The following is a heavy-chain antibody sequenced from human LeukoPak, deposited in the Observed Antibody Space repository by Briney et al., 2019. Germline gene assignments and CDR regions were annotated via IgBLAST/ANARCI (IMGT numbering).Heavy chain of an antibody. D-gene: IGHD3-10*01. J-gene: IGHJ6*02. Sequence: GGSLRPSCAASGFTFSIYSLNWVRQAPGKGLEWVAYIGRSGDRTTKYADSVKGRFTISRDNAENSLFLQMNSLRAEDTAVYYCAVPPLSGSGSSRPLAGVDVWGQGTTVTVSS. CDR3: AVPPLSGSGSSRPLAGVDV. CDR2: IGRSGDRTT. CDR1: GFTFSIYS. V-gene: IGHV3-48*04.